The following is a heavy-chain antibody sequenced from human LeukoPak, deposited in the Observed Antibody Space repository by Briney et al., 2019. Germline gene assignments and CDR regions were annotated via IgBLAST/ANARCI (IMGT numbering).Heavy chain of an antibody. CDR1: GGTFSSYA. J-gene: IGHJ4*02. D-gene: IGHD2-21*02. CDR3: ARGMLAYCGGDCYSDLDY. CDR2: IIPIFGTA. V-gene: IGHV1-69*13. Sequence: ASVKVSCTASGGTFSSYAISWVRQAPGQGLEWMGGIIPIFGTANYAQKFQGRVTITADESTSTAYMELSSLRSEDTAVYYCARGMLAYCGGDCYSDLDYWGQGTLVTVSS.